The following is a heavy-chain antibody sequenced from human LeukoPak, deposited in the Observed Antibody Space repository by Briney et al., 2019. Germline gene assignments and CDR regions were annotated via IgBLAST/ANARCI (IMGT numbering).Heavy chain of an antibody. CDR3: ARVPKYCSGGSCYYGPVNYFDY. Sequence: PSETLSLTCAVYGGSFSGYYWSWIRQPPGKGLEWIGEINHSGSTNYNPSLKSRVTISVDTSKNQFSLKLSSVTAADTAVYYCARVPKYCSGGSCYYGPVNYFDYWGQGTLVTVSS. D-gene: IGHD2-15*01. J-gene: IGHJ4*02. CDR2: INHSGST. CDR1: GGSFSGYY. V-gene: IGHV4-34*01.